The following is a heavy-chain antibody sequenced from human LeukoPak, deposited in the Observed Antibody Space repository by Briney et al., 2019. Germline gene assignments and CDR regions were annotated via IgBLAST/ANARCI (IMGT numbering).Heavy chain of an antibody. CDR2: IYNSGTT. V-gene: IGHV4-59*12. CDR1: GGSISGYY. Sequence: SSETLSLTCTVSGGSISGYYWGWIRQSPGKRLEWIGNIYNSGTTSYNPSLKSRVTISVDTSKNQFSLKLTAVTAADTAVYYCARALNTNAIDYWGQGTLVTVSS. J-gene: IGHJ4*02. D-gene: IGHD2-2*01. CDR3: ARALNTNAIDY.